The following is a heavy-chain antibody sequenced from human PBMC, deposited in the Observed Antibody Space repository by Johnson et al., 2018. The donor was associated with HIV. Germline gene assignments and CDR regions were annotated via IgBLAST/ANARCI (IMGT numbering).Heavy chain of an antibody. D-gene: IGHD2-21*01. V-gene: IGHV3-66*01. CDR3: ARSVNSCPPFDN. J-gene: IGHJ3*02. CDR1: GFIFDDYD. Sequence: EVQLVESGGGVVRPGGSLRLSCAGSGFIFDDYDMTWVRQAPGKGLEWVSLIYRGGSTYYADSVKGRFTISRDNSKNTLYLQMNSLRAEDTAVYYCARSVNSCPPFDNWGQGTLVTV. CDR2: IYRGGST.